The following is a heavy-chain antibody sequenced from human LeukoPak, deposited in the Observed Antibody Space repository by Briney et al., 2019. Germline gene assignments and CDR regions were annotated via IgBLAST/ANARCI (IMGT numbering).Heavy chain of an antibody. CDR3: AREGFFMVRGVIIRKGYFDY. Sequence: GGSLRLSCAASGFTSSSYEMNWVRQAPGKGLEWVSYIDNSGNTIYYADSVKGRFTISRDNAKNSLYLQINSLRAEDTAVYYCAREGFFMVRGVIIRKGYFDYWGQGTLVTVSS. V-gene: IGHV3-48*03. CDR1: GFTSSSYE. CDR2: IDNSGNTI. J-gene: IGHJ4*02. D-gene: IGHD3-10*01.